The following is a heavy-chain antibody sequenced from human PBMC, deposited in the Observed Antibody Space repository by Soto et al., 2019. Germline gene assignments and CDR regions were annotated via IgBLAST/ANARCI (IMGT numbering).Heavy chain of an antibody. V-gene: IGHV3-30-3*01. CDR2: MSFDGSNK. CDR3: ARDHSPEVVEDAFDM. Sequence: QVQLVESGGGVVQPGKSLTLSCAASGFSLNSYSVNWVRQAPGKGLEWVAIMSFDGSNKFYGDSVKGRFSISRDSPKNTLFLQMTSLRIEDTAVYYCARDHSPEVVEDAFDMWGQGTTVTVSS. D-gene: IGHD2-15*01. J-gene: IGHJ3*02. CDR1: GFSLNSYS.